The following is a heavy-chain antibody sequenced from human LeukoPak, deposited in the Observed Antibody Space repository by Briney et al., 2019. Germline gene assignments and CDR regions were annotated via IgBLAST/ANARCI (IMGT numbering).Heavy chain of an antibody. CDR3: ARDVGRVFDY. CDR1: GVSISTNSYY. Sequence: PSETLSLTCTVSGVSISTNSYYWSWIRQPAGKGLEWIGRIYTSGSTNYNPSLKSRVTISVDTSKNQFSLKLSSVTAADTAVYYCARDVGRVFDYWGQGTLVTVSS. CDR2: IYTSGST. D-gene: IGHD3-10*01. V-gene: IGHV4-61*02. J-gene: IGHJ4*02.